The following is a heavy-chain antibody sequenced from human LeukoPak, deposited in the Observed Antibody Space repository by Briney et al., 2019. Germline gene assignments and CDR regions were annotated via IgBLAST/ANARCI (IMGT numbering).Heavy chain of an antibody. CDR3: ARDGTSQGDYRDFDY. CDR2: INPSGGST. Sequence: ASVTVSFKASGYTFTSYYMHWVRQTPGQGLEWMGIINPSGGSTSYAQKFQGRVTMTRDMSTSTVYMELSSLRSEDTAVYYCARDGTSQGDYRDFDYWGQGTLVTVSS. V-gene: IGHV1-46*01. CDR1: GYTFTSYY. D-gene: IGHD4-11*01. J-gene: IGHJ4*02.